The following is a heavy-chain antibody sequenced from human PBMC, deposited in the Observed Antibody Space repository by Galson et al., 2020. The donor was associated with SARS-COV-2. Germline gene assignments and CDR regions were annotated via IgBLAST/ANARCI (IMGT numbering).Heavy chain of an antibody. V-gene: IGHV3-21*01. CDR3: ASSSIWFREP. CDR1: GFTFSSYS. D-gene: IGHD3-10*01. CDR2: ISSSSSYI. J-gene: IGHJ5*02. Sequence: GESLKISCAASGFTFSSYSMNWVRQAPGKGLEWVSSISSSSSYIYYADSVKGRFTISRDNAKNSLYLQMNSLRAEDTAVYYCASSSIWFREPWGQGTLVTVSS.